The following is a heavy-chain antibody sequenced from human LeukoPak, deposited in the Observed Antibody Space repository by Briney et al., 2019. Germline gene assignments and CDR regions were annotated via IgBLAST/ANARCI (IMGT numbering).Heavy chain of an antibody. J-gene: IGHJ4*02. CDR3: ARGLDYESSGYPALQY. Sequence: ASVKVSCKPSGYTFTNYGFTWVRQAPGQGLEWMGWISAYNGNTNYAQKLQGRVTMTTDTSTSTAYMELRSLRSDDTAVYHCARGLDYESSGYPALQYWGQGTLVTVSS. V-gene: IGHV1-18*01. CDR2: ISAYNGNT. D-gene: IGHD3-22*01. CDR1: GYTFTNYG.